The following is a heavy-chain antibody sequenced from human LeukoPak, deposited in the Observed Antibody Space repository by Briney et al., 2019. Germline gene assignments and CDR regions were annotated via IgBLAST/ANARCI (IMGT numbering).Heavy chain of an antibody. CDR3: ARDYYGSGSSYSLPY. D-gene: IGHD3-10*01. CDR1: GFTFSSYA. CDR2: ISYDGSNK. J-gene: IGHJ4*02. Sequence: GGSLRLSCAASGFTFSSYAMHWVRQAPGKGLEWVAVISYDGSNKYYADSVKGRFTISRDNSKNTLYLQMNSLRAEDTAVYYCARDYYGSGSSYSLPYWGQGTLVTVSS. V-gene: IGHV3-30*04.